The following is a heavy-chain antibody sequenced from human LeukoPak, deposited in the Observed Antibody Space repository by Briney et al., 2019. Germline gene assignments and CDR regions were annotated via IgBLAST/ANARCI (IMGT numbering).Heavy chain of an antibody. Sequence: ASVKVSCKASGYTFTSYYMHWVRQAPGQGLEWMGIINPSGGSTSYAQKFQGRVTMTEDTSTDTAYMELSSLRSEDTAVYYCAADDHRGFCSGGSCYDYWGQGTLVTVSS. CDR3: AADDHRGFCSGGSCYDY. J-gene: IGHJ4*02. CDR1: GYTFTSYY. V-gene: IGHV1-46*01. D-gene: IGHD2-15*01. CDR2: INPSGGST.